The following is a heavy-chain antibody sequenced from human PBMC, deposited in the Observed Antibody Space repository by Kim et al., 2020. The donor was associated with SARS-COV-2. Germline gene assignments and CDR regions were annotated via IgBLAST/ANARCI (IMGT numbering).Heavy chain of an antibody. J-gene: IGHJ4*02. V-gene: IGHV3-30*07. Sequence: KGRVTISRDNSKNTLYLQMTSLRAEYTAVYYCASGSAWVYGSGDKPYFDYWGQGTLVTVSS. D-gene: IGHD3-10*01. CDR3: ASGSAWVYGSGDKPYFDY.